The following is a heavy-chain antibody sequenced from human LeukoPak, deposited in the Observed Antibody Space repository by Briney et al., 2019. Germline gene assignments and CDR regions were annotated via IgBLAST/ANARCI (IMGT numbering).Heavy chain of an antibody. J-gene: IGHJ4*02. CDR3: ARSEYDILTGYSPFDY. V-gene: IGHV1-8*01. CDR2: VNPNSGNT. CDR1: GYTFNSYD. D-gene: IGHD3-9*01. Sequence: ASVKVSCKASGYTFNSYDIIWVRQATGQGLEWVGWVNPNSGNTGYAQKFQGRVTITRNTSISTAYMELSSLRSEDTAVYYCARSEYDILTGYSPFDYWGQGTLVTVSS.